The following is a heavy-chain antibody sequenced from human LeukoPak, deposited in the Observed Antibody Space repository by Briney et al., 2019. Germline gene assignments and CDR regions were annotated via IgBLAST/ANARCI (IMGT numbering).Heavy chain of an antibody. CDR3: ARKPSYYGLDV. V-gene: IGHV4-59*01. CDR1: GGSISTYY. J-gene: IGHJ6*02. CDR2: IYHSGST. Sequence: SETLSLTCTVSGGSISTYYWNWIRQPPGKGLEWIGYIYHSGSTNYNPSLQSRVTISVDTSKNQFSLNLNSVTAADTAVYYCARKPSYYGLDVWGQGITVTVSS.